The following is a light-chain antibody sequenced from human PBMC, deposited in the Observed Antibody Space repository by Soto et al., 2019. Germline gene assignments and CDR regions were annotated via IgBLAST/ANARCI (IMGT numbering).Light chain of an antibody. V-gene: IGKV3-20*01. CDR3: QQYGNSWT. CDR1: QSITSIY. J-gene: IGKJ1*01. Sequence: EIVMTQSPAILSVSPGERATLSCWASQSITSIYLDWKQQRPGQAPRLLIYGASSRATGIPDRFSGSGSGTDFTLTISRLEPEDFAVYYCQQYGNSWTFGQGTKVDIK. CDR2: GAS.